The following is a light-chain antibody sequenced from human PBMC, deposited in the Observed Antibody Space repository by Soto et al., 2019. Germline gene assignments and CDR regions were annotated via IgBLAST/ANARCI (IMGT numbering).Light chain of an antibody. CDR3: ASWDDRLGAVI. Sequence: VLTQPPSASGSPGQSVTISCTGTSSDVGGYNYVSWYQQHPGKAPKLMIYEVSKRPSGVPDRFSGSKSGNTASLTVSGLQAEDEADYYCASWDDRLGAVIFGGGTKVTVL. CDR1: SSDVGGYNY. V-gene: IGLV2-8*01. CDR2: EVS. J-gene: IGLJ2*01.